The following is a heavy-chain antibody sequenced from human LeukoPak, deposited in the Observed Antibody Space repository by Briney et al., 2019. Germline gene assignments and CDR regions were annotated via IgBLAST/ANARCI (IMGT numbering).Heavy chain of an antibody. J-gene: IGHJ4*02. CDR1: RFTFSSYA. Sequence: GGALRLSCAGSRFTFSSYAMSWVRQAPGKGLQWVSTISGRGTDTYYADSVKGRFIISRDNSNSTLSLQMSSLRAEDTAVYYCAKGAFPTAMVTPYFDYWGQGALVTVSS. V-gene: IGHV3-23*01. CDR2: ISGRGTDT. D-gene: IGHD5-18*01. CDR3: AKGAFPTAMVTPYFDY.